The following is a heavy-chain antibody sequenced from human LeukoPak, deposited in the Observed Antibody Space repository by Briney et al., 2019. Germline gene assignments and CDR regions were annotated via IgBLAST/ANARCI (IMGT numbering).Heavy chain of an antibody. Sequence: SETLSLTCGVSGYSISSGYYWGWIRQPPGKGLEWIGSIYHSGSTYYNPSLKSRVTISVDTSKNQFSLKLSSVTAADTAVYYCARHLNYCSGGSCYPYYFDYWGQGTLVTVSS. V-gene: IGHV4-38-2*01. CDR3: ARHLNYCSGGSCYPYYFDY. D-gene: IGHD2-15*01. CDR1: GYSISSGYY. CDR2: IYHSGST. J-gene: IGHJ4*02.